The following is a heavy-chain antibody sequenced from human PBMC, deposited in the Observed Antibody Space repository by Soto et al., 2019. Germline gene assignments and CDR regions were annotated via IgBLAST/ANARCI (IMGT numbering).Heavy chain of an antibody. D-gene: IGHD1-26*01. V-gene: IGHV1-24*01. CDR1: GYTLTELS. Sequence: ASVKVSCKVSGYTLTELSMHWVRQAPGKGLEWMGGFDPEDGETIYAQKFQGRVTMTEDTSTDTAYMELSSLRSEDTAVYYCATGVPSGSYYWLDPWGQGTLVTVSS. J-gene: IGHJ5*02. CDR2: FDPEDGET. CDR3: ATGVPSGSYYWLDP.